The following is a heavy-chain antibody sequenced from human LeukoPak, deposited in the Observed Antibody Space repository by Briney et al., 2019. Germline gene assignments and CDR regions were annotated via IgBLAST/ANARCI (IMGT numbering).Heavy chain of an antibody. CDR3: ARLRKGRGVIYDAFDI. V-gene: IGHV4-59*08. J-gene: IGHJ3*02. CDR2: IYYSGST. CDR1: GGSISSYY. Sequence: SETLSLTCTVSGGSISSYYWSWIRQPPGKGLEWIGYIYYSGSTNYNPSLKSRVTISVDTSKNQFSLKLSSVTAADTAVYYCARLRKGRGVIYDAFDIWGQGTMVTVSS. D-gene: IGHD3-10*01.